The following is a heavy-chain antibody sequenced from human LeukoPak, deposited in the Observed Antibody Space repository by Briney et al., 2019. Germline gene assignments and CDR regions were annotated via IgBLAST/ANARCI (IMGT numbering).Heavy chain of an antibody. V-gene: IGHV3-7*03. CDR3: ARNNGMDV. CDR2: VNRDGSET. CDR1: GFSLSSHW. J-gene: IGHJ6*02. Sequence: GGSLRLSCAASGFSLSSHWMIWVRQVPGRGPEWVANVNRDGSETYYLDSVKGRFTISKDNAKNSLYLQMNSLRAEDTALYHCARNNGMDVWGQGTTVIVSS.